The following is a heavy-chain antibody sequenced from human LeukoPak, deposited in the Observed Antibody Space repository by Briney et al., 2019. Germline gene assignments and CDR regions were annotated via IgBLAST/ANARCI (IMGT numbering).Heavy chain of an antibody. CDR2: IYTSGST. V-gene: IGHV4-4*07. J-gene: IGHJ5*02. D-gene: IGHD3-3*01. CDR1: GGSISSYY. CDR3: ARDLMYYDFWSGYLNWFDP. Sequence: PSETLSLTCTVSGGSISSYYWSWIRQPAGKGLEWIGRIYTSGSTNYNPSLKSRVTMSVDTSKNQFPLKLSSVTAADTAVYYCARDLMYYDFWSGYLNWFDPWGQGTLVTVSS.